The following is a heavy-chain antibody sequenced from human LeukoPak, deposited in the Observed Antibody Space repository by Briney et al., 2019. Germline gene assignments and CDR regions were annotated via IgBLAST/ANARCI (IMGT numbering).Heavy chain of an antibody. V-gene: IGHV4-59*08. CDR2: ILYSGST. CDR1: GASINTYY. Sequence: SEALSPTCTVSGASINTYYWSWIRQPPGEGLEWIGYILYSGSTNYNPSLKSRVTISVDPSKNQFSLRLSSVTAADTAVYYCARHGVATMTVEMGTFDIWGQGTMVTVSS. CDR3: ARHGVATMTVEMGTFDI. D-gene: IGHD3-22*01. J-gene: IGHJ3*02.